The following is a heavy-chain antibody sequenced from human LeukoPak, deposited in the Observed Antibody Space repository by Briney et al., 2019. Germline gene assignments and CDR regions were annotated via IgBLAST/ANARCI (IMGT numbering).Heavy chain of an antibody. CDR1: RCSISSSTYY. D-gene: IGHD5-24*01. J-gene: IGHJ5*01. CDR3: ARRLRGGDGYLNWFDS. Sequence: SETLSLTCTVSRCSISSSTYYWVCIRQPPGKGLECFVCIYYSGSTYYNPSLKTRVTISVDTSKNQFSLKLTSVTAADTAVYYCARRLRGGDGYLNWFDSWGQGALVTVSS. V-gene: IGHV4-39*01. CDR2: IYYSGST.